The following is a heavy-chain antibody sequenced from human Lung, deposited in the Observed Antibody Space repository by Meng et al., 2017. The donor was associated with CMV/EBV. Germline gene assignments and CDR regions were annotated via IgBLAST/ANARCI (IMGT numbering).Heavy chain of an antibody. D-gene: IGHD4-23*01. V-gene: IGHV3-30*02. J-gene: IGHJ4*02. Sequence: SCAASGFSFTEYGMHWVRQTPDKGLEWVAFIRMDESDKFYGDSVKGRFTISRDRSRKSLYLQMNSLRTDETAVYYCAKDDPVVAKWGQGTLVTVSS. CDR1: GFSFTEYG. CDR3: AKDDPVVAK. CDR2: IRMDESDK.